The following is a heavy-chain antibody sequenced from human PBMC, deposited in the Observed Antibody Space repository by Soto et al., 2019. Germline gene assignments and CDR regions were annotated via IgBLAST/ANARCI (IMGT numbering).Heavy chain of an antibody. J-gene: IGHJ5*02. CDR1: GGSISSSSYY. D-gene: IGHD3-10*01. CDR3: ARRSQMVRGVDWFDP. Sequence: QLQLQESGPGLVKPSETLSLTCTVSGGSISSSSYYWGWIRQPPGKGLEWIGSIYYSGSTYYNPSLKSRVAISVDTRKLQFSVPLSAVTAADTAVYYCARRSQMVRGVDWFDPWGQGPLVTVSS. CDR2: IYYSGST. V-gene: IGHV4-39*01.